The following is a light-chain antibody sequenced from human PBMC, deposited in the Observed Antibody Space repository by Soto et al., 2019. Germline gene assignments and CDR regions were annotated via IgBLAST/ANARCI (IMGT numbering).Light chain of an antibody. Sequence: EIVLTQSPAILSLSPGDTATLSCMASQTVSNYLTWYQQKPGQAPRLLIYDTSNRATGIPDRFSGSGSGTDFTLTISRLEPEDFAVYYCHQRQSWPRTFGQGTKVDIK. CDR1: QTVSNY. J-gene: IGKJ1*01. CDR3: HQRQSWPRT. CDR2: DTS. V-gene: IGKV3-11*01.